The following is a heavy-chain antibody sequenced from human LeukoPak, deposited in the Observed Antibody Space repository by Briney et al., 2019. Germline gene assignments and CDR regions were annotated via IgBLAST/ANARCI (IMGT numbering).Heavy chain of an antibody. CDR3: ARDLGYYFYY. J-gene: IGHJ4*02. V-gene: IGHV4-38-2*02. CDR2: IYHSGST. Sequence: PSETLSLTCTVSGFSISSGYYRGWIRQPPGKGLEWIGNIYHSGSTNYNPSLKSRVTISVDTSKNQFSLKLYSVTAADTAVYYCARDLGYYFYYWGQGTLVTVSS. CDR1: GFSISSGYY. D-gene: IGHD2-2*03.